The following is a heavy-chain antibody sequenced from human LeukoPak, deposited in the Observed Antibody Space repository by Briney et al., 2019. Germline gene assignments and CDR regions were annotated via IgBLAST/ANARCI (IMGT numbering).Heavy chain of an antibody. D-gene: IGHD2-21*02. V-gene: IGHV4-39*07. CDR2: IYYSGST. Sequence: SETLSLTCTVSGGSISSSSYYWGWIRQPPGKGLEWIGSIYYSGSTNYNPSLKSRVTISVDTSKNQFSLKLSSVTAADTAVYYCARARCGGDCYPNWFDPWGQGTLVTVSS. J-gene: IGHJ5*02. CDR1: GGSISSSSYY. CDR3: ARARCGGDCYPNWFDP.